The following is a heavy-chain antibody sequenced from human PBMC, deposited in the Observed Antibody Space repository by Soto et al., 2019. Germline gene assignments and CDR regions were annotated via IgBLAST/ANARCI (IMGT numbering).Heavy chain of an antibody. Sequence: QVQLQESGPGLVKPSGTLSLTCAVSGGSISSSNWWSWVRQPPGKGLEWIGEIYHSGSTNYNPSLKSRVTISVDKSKNQFSLKLSSGTAADTAVYYCASRYCISTSCYVGYYGMDVWGQGTTVTVSS. CDR2: IYHSGST. CDR1: GGSISSSNW. J-gene: IGHJ6*02. CDR3: ASRYCISTSCYVGYYGMDV. D-gene: IGHD2-2*01. V-gene: IGHV4-4*02.